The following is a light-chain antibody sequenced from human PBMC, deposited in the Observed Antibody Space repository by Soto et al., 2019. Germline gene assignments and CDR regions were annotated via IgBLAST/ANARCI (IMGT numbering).Light chain of an antibody. V-gene: IGLV1-40*01. CDR1: SSNFGAGYD. CDR2: GNN. J-gene: IGLJ7*01. Sequence: QSVLTQPPSVSGAPGQRVTISCTGSSSNFGAGYDVHWYQQLPGTAPKLLIYGNNNRPSGVPDRFSGSKSGTSASLAITGLQAEDEADYYCQSYDSSLSAVFGGGTQLTVL. CDR3: QSYDSSLSAV.